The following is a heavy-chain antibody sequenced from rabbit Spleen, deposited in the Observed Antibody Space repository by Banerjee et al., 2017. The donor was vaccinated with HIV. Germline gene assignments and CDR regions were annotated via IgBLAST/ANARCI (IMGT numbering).Heavy chain of an antibody. V-gene: IGHV1S45*01. CDR3: ARGGYGGHIYAMGL. J-gene: IGHJ4*01. D-gene: IGHD4-2*01. CDR2: INAVTGKA. Sequence: QEQLVESGGGLVKPEGSLKLSCTASGFSFSNKAVMCWVRQAPGKGLEWIACINAVTGKAVYASWAKGRFTFSKTSSTTVTLQMTSLTGADTATYFCARGGYGGHIYAMGLWGPGTLVTVS. CDR1: GFSFSNKAV.